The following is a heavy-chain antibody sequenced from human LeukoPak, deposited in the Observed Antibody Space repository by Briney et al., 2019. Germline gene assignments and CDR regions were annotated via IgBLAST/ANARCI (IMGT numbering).Heavy chain of an antibody. CDR2: INTSTGNP. J-gene: IGHJ4*02. V-gene: IGHV7-4-1*02. Sequence: ASVKVSCRASGYTFTDFALNWVRQAPGQGLEWMGWINTSTGNPTYAQGFTGRNVFSLDTSVSTAYLQISSLKAEDTALYYCARGAVGAIDYWGQGTLVTVSS. CDR3: ARGAVGAIDY. CDR1: GYTFTDFA. D-gene: IGHD1-26*01.